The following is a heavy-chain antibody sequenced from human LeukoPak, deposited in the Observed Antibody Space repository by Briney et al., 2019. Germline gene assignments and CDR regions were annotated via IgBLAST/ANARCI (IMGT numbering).Heavy chain of an antibody. CDR3: ARQRMVRGVMVLQYYYYMDV. Sequence: SETLSLTCTVSGGSISSSSYYWSWIRQPPGKGLEWIGEINHSGSTNYNPSLKSRVTISVDTSKNQFSLKLSSVTAADTAVYYCARQRMVRGVMVLQYYYYMDVWGKGTTVTISS. CDR2: INHSGST. V-gene: IGHV4-39*01. J-gene: IGHJ6*03. CDR1: GGSISSSSYY. D-gene: IGHD3-10*01.